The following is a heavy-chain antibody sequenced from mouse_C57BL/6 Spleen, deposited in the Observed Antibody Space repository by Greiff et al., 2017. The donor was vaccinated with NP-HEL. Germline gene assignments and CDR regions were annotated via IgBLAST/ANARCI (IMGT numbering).Heavy chain of an antibody. CDR1: GYTFTDYY. V-gene: IGHV1-26*01. CDR2: INPNNGGT. CDR3: ASWDDGYYSGGFAY. Sequence: EVQLQQSGPELVKPGASVKISCKASGYTFTDYYMNWVKQSHGKSLEWIGDINPNNGGTSYNQKFKGKATLTVDKSSSTAYMELRSLTSEDSAVYYCASWDDGYYSGGFAYWGQGTLVTVSA. D-gene: IGHD2-3*01. J-gene: IGHJ3*01.